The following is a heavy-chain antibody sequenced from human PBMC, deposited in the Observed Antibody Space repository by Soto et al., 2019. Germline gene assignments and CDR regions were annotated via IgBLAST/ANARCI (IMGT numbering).Heavy chain of an antibody. CDR1: GGSISSGGYY. D-gene: IGHD4-17*01. CDR3: ARVVTTVVTPQNWFDP. Sequence: LSLTCTVSGGSISSGGYYWSWIRQHPGKGLEWIGYIYYSGSTYYNPSLKSRVTISVDTSKNQFSPKLSSVTAADTAVYYCARVVTTVVTPQNWFDPWGQGTLVTVSS. V-gene: IGHV4-31*03. J-gene: IGHJ5*02. CDR2: IYYSGST.